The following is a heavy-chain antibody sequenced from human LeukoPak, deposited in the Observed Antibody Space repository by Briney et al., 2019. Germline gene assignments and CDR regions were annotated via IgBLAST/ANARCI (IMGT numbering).Heavy chain of an antibody. V-gene: IGHV4-4*07. CDR1: GGSISSYY. Sequence: PSETLSLTCTVSGGSISSYYWSWIRQPAGKGLEWIGHIYSSGSTNYNPSLKSRVTMSVDTSKNQFSLKVSSVTAADTAVYYCARDGIPAARKGYYYHYGVDVWGQGTTVTVSS. D-gene: IGHD6-13*01. CDR3: ARDGIPAARKGYYYHYGVDV. CDR2: IYSSGST. J-gene: IGHJ6*02.